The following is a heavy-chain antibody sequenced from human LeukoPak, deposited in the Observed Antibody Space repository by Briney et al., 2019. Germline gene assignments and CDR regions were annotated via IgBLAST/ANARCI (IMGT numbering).Heavy chain of an antibody. CDR3: AKSVVVITFRFDD. J-gene: IGHJ4*02. CDR1: GFTFNSYV. CDR2: INGGGSNT. V-gene: IGHV3-23*01. Sequence: GGSLRLSCAASGFTFNSYVMSWVRQAPGKGLEWVSAINGGGSNTYYADSVKGRFTISRDNSKNMLYLQVNSLRADDTAIYYCAKSVVVITFRFDDWGQGALVTVSS. D-gene: IGHD2-15*01.